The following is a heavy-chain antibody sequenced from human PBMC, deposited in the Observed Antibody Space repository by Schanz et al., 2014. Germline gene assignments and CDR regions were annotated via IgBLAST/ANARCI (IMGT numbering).Heavy chain of an antibody. V-gene: IGHV4-59*12. CDR1: GDSISGYY. J-gene: IGHJ6*02. CDR2: IYYSGST. CDR3: ARGGRTTYNYYYGMDV. Sequence: QVQLQESGPGLVKPSETLSLTCTVSGDSISGYYWNWIRQPPGKGLEWIAYIYYSGSTYYNPSLMSRVTITVDPAKNQCSLKRSSVTAADTAVYYCARGGRTTYNYYYGMDVGGQGTTVTVSS. D-gene: IGHD1-1*01.